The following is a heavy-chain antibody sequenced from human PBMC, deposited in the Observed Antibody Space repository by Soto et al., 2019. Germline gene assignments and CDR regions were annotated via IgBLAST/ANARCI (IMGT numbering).Heavy chain of an antibody. CDR1: GGAFSSYA. CDR3: ARDQGYSYGYECDY. D-gene: IGHD5-18*01. CDR2: IIPIFGTA. V-gene: IGHV1-69*13. J-gene: IGHJ4*02. Sequence: SVKVSCKASGGAFSSYAISWVLQAPGEGLEWMGGIIPIFGTANYAQKFQGRVTITADESTSTAYMELSSLRSEDTAVYYCARDQGYSYGYECDYWGQGTLVTVSS.